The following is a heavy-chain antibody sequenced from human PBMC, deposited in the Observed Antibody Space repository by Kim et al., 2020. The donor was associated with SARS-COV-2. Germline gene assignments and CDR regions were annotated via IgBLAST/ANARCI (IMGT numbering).Heavy chain of an antibody. CDR3: EASDF. CDR2: ISARGRAT. Sequence: ISARGRATQYAASVRGRFTISRDNSKSTLFLQMSSRRVEDTAVYYCEASDFWGQGALVTVSS. V-gene: IGHV3-23*01. J-gene: IGHJ4*02.